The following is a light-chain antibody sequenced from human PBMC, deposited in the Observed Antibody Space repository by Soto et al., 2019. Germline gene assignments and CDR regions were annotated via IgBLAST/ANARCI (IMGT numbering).Light chain of an antibody. V-gene: IGKV3-20*01. CDR3: QQSYSTPWT. Sequence: EIVLTQSPGTLSLSPGERATLSCRASQSISSNYLAWYQQKPGQAPRLVIYAASSLQSGVPSRFSGSGSGTDFTLTISSLQPEDFATYYCQQSYSTPWTFGQGTKVEIK. CDR1: QSISSNY. J-gene: IGKJ1*01. CDR2: AAS.